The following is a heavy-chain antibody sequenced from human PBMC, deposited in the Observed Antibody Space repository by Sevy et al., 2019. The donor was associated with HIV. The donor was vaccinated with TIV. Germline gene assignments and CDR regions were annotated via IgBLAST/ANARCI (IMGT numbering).Heavy chain of an antibody. J-gene: IGHJ4*02. CDR3: TRGGIAARTYYFDY. CDR1: GFTFGDYA. D-gene: IGHD6-6*01. CDR2: IRSKAYGGTT. Sequence: GGSLRLSCTASGFTFGDYALSWFRQAPGKGLEWVGFIRSKAYGGTTEYTGLVKARFTISRDDSKSIAYLQMNSLKTEDTAVYYCTRGGIAARTYYFDYWGQGTLVTVSS. V-gene: IGHV3-49*01.